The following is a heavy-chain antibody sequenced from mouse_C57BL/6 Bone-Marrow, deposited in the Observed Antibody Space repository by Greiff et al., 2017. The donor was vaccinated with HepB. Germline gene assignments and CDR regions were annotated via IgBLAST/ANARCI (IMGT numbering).Heavy chain of an antibody. Sequence: EVQLQQSGTVLARPGASVKMSCKTSGYTFTSYWMHWVKQRPGQGLEWIGAIYPGNSDTSYNQKFKGKAKLTAATSASTADMELSRLTNEDSAVYSCTRLITTVVATDFDYWGQGTTLTVSS. CDR1: GYTFTSYW. J-gene: IGHJ2*01. V-gene: IGHV1-5*01. CDR2: IYPGNSDT. CDR3: TRLITTVVATDFDY. D-gene: IGHD1-1*01.